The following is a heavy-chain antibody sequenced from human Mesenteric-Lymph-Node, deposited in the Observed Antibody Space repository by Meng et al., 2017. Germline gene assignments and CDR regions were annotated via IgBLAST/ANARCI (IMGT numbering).Heavy chain of an antibody. J-gene: IGHJ4*01. D-gene: IGHD3-10*01. Sequence: GGSLRLSCAASGFTVSSNYMSWVRQAPGKGLEWVSVIYSGGSTYYADSVKGRFTISRDNSKNTLYLQMNSLRAEDTAVYYCARDREYYGSASYSDYWGHGTLVTVSS. CDR2: IYSGGST. CDR3: ARDREYYGSASYSDY. V-gene: IGHV3-66*02. CDR1: GFTVSSNY.